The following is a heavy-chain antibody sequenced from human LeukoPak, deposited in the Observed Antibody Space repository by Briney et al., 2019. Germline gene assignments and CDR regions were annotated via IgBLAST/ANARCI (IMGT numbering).Heavy chain of an antibody. Sequence: ASQTLSLTCTVSGGSISSGDYYWSWIRQPSGKGLEWIGYIYYSGSTYYNPSLKSRVTISVDTSKNQFSLKLSSVTAADTAVYYCARDLYYYGMDVWGQGTTVTVSS. CDR1: GGSISSGDYY. CDR3: ARDLYYYGMDV. V-gene: IGHV4-30-4*01. CDR2: IYYSGST. J-gene: IGHJ6*02.